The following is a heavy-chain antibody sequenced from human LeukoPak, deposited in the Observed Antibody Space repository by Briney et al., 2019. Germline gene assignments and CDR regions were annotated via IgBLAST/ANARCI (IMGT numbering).Heavy chain of an antibody. CDR3: THRLKVYGAGGFDY. CDR2: IFSNDEK. V-gene: IGHV2-26*01. CDR1: GFSLSNARMG. J-gene: IGHJ4*02. Sequence: SGPTLVNPTETLTLTCTVSGFSLSNARMGVSWIRQPPGKALEWLAHIFSNDEKSYSTSLKSRFTITKDTSKNQAVLTMTNMDPVDTATYYCTHRLKVYGAGGFDYWGQGTLVTVSS. D-gene: IGHD1-14*01.